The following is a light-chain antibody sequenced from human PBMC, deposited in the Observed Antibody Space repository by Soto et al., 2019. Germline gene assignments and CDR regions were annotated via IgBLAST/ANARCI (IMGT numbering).Light chain of an antibody. CDR2: DAS. CDR1: ERISSW. V-gene: IGKV1-5*01. CDR3: QQVNVYPST. Sequence: DIQMTQSPSTLSASVGDSVTITCRASERISSWLAWYQQKPGKVPKLLIYDASTLESGVPSRFSGGGSGTDFTLTISSLQPEDFATYYCQQVNVYPSTFGGGTKVDIK. J-gene: IGKJ4*01.